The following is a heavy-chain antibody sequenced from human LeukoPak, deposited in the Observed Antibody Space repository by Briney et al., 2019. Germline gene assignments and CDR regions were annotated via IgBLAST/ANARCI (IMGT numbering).Heavy chain of an antibody. CDR2: IYYSGST. Sequence: SETLPLTCTVSGGSISSYYWSWIRQPPGKGLEWIGYIYYSGSTNYNPSLKSRVTISVDTSKNQFSLKLSSVTAADTAVYYCARGLIVGATFFDYWGQGTLVTVSS. CDR1: GGSISSYY. CDR3: ARGLIVGATFFDY. D-gene: IGHD1-26*01. J-gene: IGHJ4*02. V-gene: IGHV4-59*01.